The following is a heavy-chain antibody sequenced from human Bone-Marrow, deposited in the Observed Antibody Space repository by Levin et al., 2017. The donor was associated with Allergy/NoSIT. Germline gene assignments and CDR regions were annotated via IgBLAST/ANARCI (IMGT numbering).Heavy chain of an antibody. J-gene: IGHJ4*02. V-gene: IGHV3-30*18. D-gene: IGHD3-22*01. CDR3: AKGDSSGSISFLIED. Sequence: GGSLRLSCAASGFTFSSHGMHWVRQAPGKGLQWVTVLSDDGSHKYYADSVKGRFTISRDNSKNTLYLQMNSLRAEDTAVYYCAKGDSSGSISFLIEDWGQGTLVIVSS. CDR2: LSDDGSHK. CDR1: GFTFSSHG.